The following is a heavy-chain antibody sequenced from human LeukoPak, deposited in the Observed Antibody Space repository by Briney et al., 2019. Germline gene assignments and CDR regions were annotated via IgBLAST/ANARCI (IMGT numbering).Heavy chain of an antibody. CDR3: ASEAFCAGGSCYLQRVAS. CDR2: IDTNTGGT. D-gene: IGHD2-15*01. J-gene: IGHJ4*02. CDR1: GYTFTAYC. Sequence: ASVKVSCKASGYTFTAYCMHWVRQAPGQGLEWMGWIDTNTGGTKYAQKFQGRVTITRDTSIGTAFMELSSLISDDTAVYYCASEAFCAGGSCYLQRVASWGPGNLVTVSS. V-gene: IGHV1-2*02.